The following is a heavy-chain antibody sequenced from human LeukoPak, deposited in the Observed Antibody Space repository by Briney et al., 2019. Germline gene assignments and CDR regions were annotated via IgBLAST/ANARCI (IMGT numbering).Heavy chain of an antibody. J-gene: IGHJ6*03. V-gene: IGHV4-59*11. CDR1: GGSISSHY. Sequence: SETLSLTCTVSGGSISSHYWSWIRQPPGKGLEWIGYIYYSGSTNYNPSLKSRVTIPVDTSKNQFSLKLSSVTAADTAVYYCARGYMDVWGKGTTVTVSS. D-gene: IGHD3-10*01. CDR3: ARGYMDV. CDR2: IYYSGST.